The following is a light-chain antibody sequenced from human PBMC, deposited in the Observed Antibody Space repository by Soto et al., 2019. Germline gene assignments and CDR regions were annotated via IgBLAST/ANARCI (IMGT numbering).Light chain of an antibody. Sequence: DTQMTQSPSSLSASVGDRVTITCRASQDIRTDLAWYQQKPGKAPKRLIYLASNLQSGAPSRFSGSGSGTEFTLTISSLQPADFGTYFCLQHNSYPITFGPGTKVEIK. V-gene: IGKV1-17*01. J-gene: IGKJ3*01. CDR3: LQHNSYPIT. CDR1: QDIRTD. CDR2: LAS.